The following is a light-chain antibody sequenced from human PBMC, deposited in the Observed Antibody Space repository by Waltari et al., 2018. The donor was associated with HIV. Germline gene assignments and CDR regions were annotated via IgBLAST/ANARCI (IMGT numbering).Light chain of an antibody. V-gene: IGLV1-47*01. J-gene: IGLJ2*01. CDR1: SSTIGSTY. CDR3: AAWDDSLRGVV. Sequence: QSVLTQPPSASGTPGQRVTLSCSGSSSTIGSTYVHWYQQLPGTTPKLLIYRNNQRPSGVPDRFSGSKSGTSASLAISGLRSEHEADYYCAAWDDSLRGVVFGGGTKLTVL. CDR2: RNN.